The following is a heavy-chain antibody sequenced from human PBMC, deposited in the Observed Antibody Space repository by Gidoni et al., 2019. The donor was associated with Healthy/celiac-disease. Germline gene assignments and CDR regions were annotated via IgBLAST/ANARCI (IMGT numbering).Heavy chain of an antibody. J-gene: IGHJ4*02. CDR3: AKDRRPAAASLFDY. CDR1: GFTLSRYA. CDR2: ISGSGGST. Sequence: VQLLESGGGLVQPGWSLRLSCAASGFTLSRYAMSWVRQAQGKGLEWVSAISGSGGSTYYADYVKGRFTISRDNSKNTLYLKMNSLRAEDAAVYYCAKDRRPAAASLFDYWGQGTLVTVSS. V-gene: IGHV3-23*01. D-gene: IGHD2-2*01.